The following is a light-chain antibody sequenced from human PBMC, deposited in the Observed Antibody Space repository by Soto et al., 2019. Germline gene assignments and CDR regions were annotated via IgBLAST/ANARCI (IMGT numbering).Light chain of an antibody. CDR1: QSVTSSY. Sequence: EIVLTQSPGTLSLSPGEKATLSCRASQSVTSSYLAWYQQKPGQALRLLIYGASSRATGIPDRFSGSGSGTDFTLTISRLAPEDFAVYYCRQYGSSPLTFGGGTKVEIK. CDR3: RQYGSSPLT. J-gene: IGKJ4*01. V-gene: IGKV3-20*01. CDR2: GAS.